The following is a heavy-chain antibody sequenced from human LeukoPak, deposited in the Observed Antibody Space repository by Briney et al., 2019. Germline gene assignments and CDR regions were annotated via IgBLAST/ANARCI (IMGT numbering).Heavy chain of an antibody. CDR3: ARDVTFRLDY. J-gene: IGHJ4*02. D-gene: IGHD2-21*02. V-gene: IGHV3-7*03. CDR2: IRQDGGDK. Sequence: GGSLRLSCAASGFSFSVHWMTWVRQAPGSGLEFVANIRQDGGDKNHVDSVKGRFTISRDNAKNTLYLQMNSLRAEDTAVYYCARDVTFRLDYWGQGILVSVSS. CDR1: GFSFSVHW.